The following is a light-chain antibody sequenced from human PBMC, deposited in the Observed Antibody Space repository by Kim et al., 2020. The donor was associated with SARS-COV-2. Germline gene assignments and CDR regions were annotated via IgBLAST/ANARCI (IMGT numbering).Light chain of an antibody. V-gene: IGLV3-25*03. J-gene: IGLJ2*01. CDR2: KDT. Sequence: SYELTQPPSVSLSPGQTARITCSGDALAKQFAYWYQLRPGQAPVLAIYKDTERLSGIPERFSGSTSGTTVTLTISGVQAEDEADYYCQSADTTGTSVLFGGGTKLTVL. CDR1: ALAKQF. CDR3: QSADTTGTSVL.